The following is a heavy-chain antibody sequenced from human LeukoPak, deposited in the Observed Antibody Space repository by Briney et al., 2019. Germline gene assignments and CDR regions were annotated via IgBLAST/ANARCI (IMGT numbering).Heavy chain of an antibody. V-gene: IGHV3-23*01. Sequence: PGGSLRLSCAASGFTFSSYAMSWVRQAPGKGLEWVSTVSGGGGTTYYADSVKGRFTISRDNSKNTLYLQMNSLRAEDTAVYYCATAIRYCTSISCYGWFDPWGQGTLVTVSS. D-gene: IGHD2-2*01. CDR3: ATAIRYCTSISCYGWFDP. CDR2: VSGGGGTT. CDR1: GFTFSSYA. J-gene: IGHJ5*02.